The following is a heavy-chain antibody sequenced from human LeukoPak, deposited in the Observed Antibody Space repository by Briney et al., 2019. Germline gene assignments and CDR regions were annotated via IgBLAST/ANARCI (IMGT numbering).Heavy chain of an antibody. D-gene: IGHD3-10*01. CDR3: ARDYYGNYYYYYYGMDV. CDR1: GFTFSSYW. V-gene: IGHV3-7*01. CDR2: IKQDGSEK. Sequence: GGSLRLSCAASGFTFSSYWMSWVRQAPGKGLEWVANIKQDGSEKYYVDSVKGRFTISRDNAKNSLYLQMNSLRAEDTAVYYCARDYYGNYYYYYYGMDVWGQGTTVTVS. J-gene: IGHJ6*02.